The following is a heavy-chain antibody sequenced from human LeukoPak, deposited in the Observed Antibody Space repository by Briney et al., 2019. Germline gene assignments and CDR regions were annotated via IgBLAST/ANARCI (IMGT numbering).Heavy chain of an antibody. CDR1: GGTFSSYA. J-gene: IGHJ4*02. V-gene: IGHV1-46*01. CDR2: INPSGGST. Sequence: GASVKVSCKASGGTFSSYAISWVRQAPGQGLEWMGIINPSGGSTSYAQKFQGRVTMTRDTSTSTVYMELSSLRSEDTAVYYCASGHGGNSPIDYWGQGTLVTVSS. CDR3: ASGHGGNSPIDY. D-gene: IGHD4-23*01.